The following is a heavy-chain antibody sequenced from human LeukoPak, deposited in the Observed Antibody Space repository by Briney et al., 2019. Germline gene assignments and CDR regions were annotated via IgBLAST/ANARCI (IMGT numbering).Heavy chain of an antibody. D-gene: IGHD3-22*01. J-gene: IGHJ4*02. Sequence: GESLKISCKGSGYSFTSYWIGGVRQMRGKGLEWMGIIYPGDSDTRYSPSFQGQVTISADKSISTAYLQWSSLKASDTAMYYCARGYGYYYDSSGYPDYWGQGTLVTVSS. CDR1: GYSFTSYW. V-gene: IGHV5-51*01. CDR3: ARGYGYYYDSSGYPDY. CDR2: IYPGDSDT.